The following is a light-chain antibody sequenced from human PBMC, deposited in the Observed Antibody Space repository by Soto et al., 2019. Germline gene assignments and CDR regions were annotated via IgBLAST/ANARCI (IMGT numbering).Light chain of an antibody. Sequence: DIQMTQSPSSLSASVGDRVTITCRASQSISSTLNWYQQKPGKAPKLLIYAASSLQSGVPSRLSGSGSGTDFTVTISSLQPEDFATDYCQQSYSTLTFGGWTKVEIK. CDR3: QQSYSTLT. J-gene: IGKJ4*01. CDR2: AAS. V-gene: IGKV1-39*01. CDR1: QSISST.